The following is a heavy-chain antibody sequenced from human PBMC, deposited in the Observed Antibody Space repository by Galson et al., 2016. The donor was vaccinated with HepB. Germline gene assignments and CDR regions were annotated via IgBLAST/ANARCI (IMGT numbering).Heavy chain of an antibody. CDR2: IYPGDSET. J-gene: IGHJ6*02. Sequence: QSGAEVKKPGESLKISCKGSGYIFTTHWIAWVRQMPGKGLEWMGIIYPGDSETRYSPSFEGQVTISVEKSITTAFLQWNTLKASDTATYYCARSTTENWNHGLGVWGQGTTVTVTS. CDR3: ARSTTENWNHGLGV. V-gene: IGHV5-51*01. D-gene: IGHD1-1*01. CDR1: GYIFTTHW.